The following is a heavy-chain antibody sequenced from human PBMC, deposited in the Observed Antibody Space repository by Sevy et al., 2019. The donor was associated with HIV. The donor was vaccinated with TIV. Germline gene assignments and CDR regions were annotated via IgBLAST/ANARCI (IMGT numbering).Heavy chain of an antibody. V-gene: IGHV4-59*01. CDR3: ARQHRDGYYWASFDF. CDR2: IYYSGNT. CDR1: GDSISSYY. Sequence: SETLSLTCTVSGDSISSYYWSWIRQPPGKGLEWIGYIYYSGNTNYNPSLKSRVTISIDTSKNQFSLKLSSVTAADTAVYHCARQHRDGYYWASFDFWGQGTLVTVSS. D-gene: IGHD1-26*01. J-gene: IGHJ4*02.